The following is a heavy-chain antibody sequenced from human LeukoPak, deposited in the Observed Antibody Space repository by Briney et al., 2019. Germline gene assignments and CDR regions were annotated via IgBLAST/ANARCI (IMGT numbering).Heavy chain of an antibody. V-gene: IGHV4-34*01. CDR3: AGHVGWFDP. CDR1: GGSFSGYY. D-gene: IGHD2-15*01. J-gene: IGHJ5*02. CDR2: INHSGST. Sequence: PSETLSLTCAVYGGSFSGYYWSWIRQPPGKGLEWIGEINHSGSTNYNPSLKSRVTISVDTSKNQFSLKLSSVTAADTAVYYCAGHVGWFDPWGQGTLVTVSS.